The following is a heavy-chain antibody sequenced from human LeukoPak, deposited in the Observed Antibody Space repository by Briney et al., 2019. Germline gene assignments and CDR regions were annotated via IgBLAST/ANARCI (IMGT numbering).Heavy chain of an antibody. Sequence: SETLSLTCTVSGGSISSYYWSWIRQPPGKGLEWIGYIYYSGSTNYNPSLKSRVTISVDTSKNQFSLKLSSATAADTAVYYCARVGYSSGWYGGVFDYWGQGTLVTVSS. CDR1: GGSISSYY. D-gene: IGHD6-19*01. CDR2: IYYSGST. V-gene: IGHV4-59*01. J-gene: IGHJ4*02. CDR3: ARVGYSSGWYGGVFDY.